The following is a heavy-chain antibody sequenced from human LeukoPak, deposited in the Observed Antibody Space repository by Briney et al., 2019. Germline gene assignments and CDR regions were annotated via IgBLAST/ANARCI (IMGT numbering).Heavy chain of an antibody. J-gene: IGHJ4*02. CDR3: AKISGDYVCDY. CDR1: GFTFSSYA. CDR2: ISGSGGST. V-gene: IGHV3-23*01. D-gene: IGHD4-17*01. Sequence: TGGSLRLSCAASGFTFSSYAMSWVRQAPGKGLGWVSAISGSGGSTCYADSVKGRFTISRDNSKNTLYLQMNSLRAEDTAVYYCAKISGDYVCDYWGQGTLVTVSS.